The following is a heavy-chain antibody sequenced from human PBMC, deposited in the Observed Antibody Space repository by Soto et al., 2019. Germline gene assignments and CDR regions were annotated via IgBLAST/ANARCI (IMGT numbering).Heavy chain of an antibody. V-gene: IGHV5-51*01. CDR3: ARHGYYDSSGSRTYGMDV. CDR2: IYPGDSDT. CDR1: GYSFTSYW. J-gene: IGHJ6*02. Sequence: TGESLKISCKGSGYSFTSYWIGWVRQMPGKGLEWMGIIYPGDSDTRYSPSFQGQVTISADKSISTAYLQWSSLKASDTAMYYCARHGYYDSSGSRTYGMDVWGQGTAVTVSS. D-gene: IGHD3-22*01.